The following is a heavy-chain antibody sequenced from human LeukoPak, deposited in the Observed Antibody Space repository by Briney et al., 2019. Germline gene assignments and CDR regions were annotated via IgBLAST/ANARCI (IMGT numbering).Heavy chain of an antibody. J-gene: IGHJ6*03. CDR2: IHYSGST. CDR3: ARATLTGTTPYYYMDV. Sequence: PSETLSLTCTVSGGSISSSSYYWGWIRQPPVKGLEWIGNIHYSGSTYYNPSLKSRVTISVDTSKNQFSLKLRSVTAADTAVYYCARATLTGTTPYYYMDVWGKGTTVTVSS. CDR1: GGSISSSSYY. V-gene: IGHV4-39*07. D-gene: IGHD1-20*01.